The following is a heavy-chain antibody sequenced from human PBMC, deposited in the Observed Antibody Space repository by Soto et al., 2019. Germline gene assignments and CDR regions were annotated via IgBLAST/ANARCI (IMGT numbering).Heavy chain of an antibody. CDR2: ISSSGSTI. CDR3: ARENKAIAILAYSYYYGMDV. CDR1: GFTFSDYY. J-gene: IGHJ6*02. Sequence: GGSLRLSCAASGFTFSDYYMSWIRQAPGKGLEWVSYISSSGSTIYYADSVKGRFTISRDNAKNSLYLQMNSLRAEDTAVYYCARENKAIAILAYSYYYGMDVWGQGTTVTVSS. V-gene: IGHV3-11*01. D-gene: IGHD5-18*01.